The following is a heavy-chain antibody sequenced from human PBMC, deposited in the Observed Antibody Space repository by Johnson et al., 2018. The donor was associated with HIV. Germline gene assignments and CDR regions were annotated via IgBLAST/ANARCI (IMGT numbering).Heavy chain of an antibody. CDR1: GFTFSDYY. CDR2: ISSSGSTI. Sequence: QVQLVESGGGLVQPGGSLRLSCAASGFTFSDYYMSWIRQAPGKGLEWVSYISSSGSTIYYADSVKGRFTISRDNSKNTVYLQMNSLRAEDMAVYYCARERARQELGLDGAFDIWGQGTTVSVS. V-gene: IGHV3-11*04. D-gene: IGHD6-13*01. J-gene: IGHJ3*02. CDR3: ARERARQELGLDGAFDI.